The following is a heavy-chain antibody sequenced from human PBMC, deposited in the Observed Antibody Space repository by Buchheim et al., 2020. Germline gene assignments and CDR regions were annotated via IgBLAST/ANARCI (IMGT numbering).Heavy chain of an antibody. D-gene: IGHD3-22*01. CDR2: IKQDGSEK. Sequence: EVQLVESGGGLVPPGGSLRLSCAASGFTFSTSWMSWVRQAPGKGLEWVANIKQDGSEKYYVDSVKGRFTISRDNAKKSLYLQMNSLRAEDTAVYYCARVGSGYYQYYFDYWGQGTLV. V-gene: IGHV3-7*01. CDR1: GFTFSTSW. J-gene: IGHJ4*02. CDR3: ARVGSGYYQYYFDY.